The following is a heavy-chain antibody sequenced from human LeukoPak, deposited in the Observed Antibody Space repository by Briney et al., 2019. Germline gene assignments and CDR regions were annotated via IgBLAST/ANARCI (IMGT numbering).Heavy chain of an antibody. CDR1: GFTFSSYG. J-gene: IGHJ3*02. Sequence: PGRSLRLSCAASGFTFSSYGMHWVRQAPGKGLEWVAVISYDGSNKYYADSVKGRFTISRDNSKNTLYLQMNSLRAEDTAVYYCAREEYSSSSGAFDIWGQGTMVTVSS. V-gene: IGHV3-30*03. D-gene: IGHD6-6*01. CDR3: AREEYSSSSGAFDI. CDR2: ISYDGSNK.